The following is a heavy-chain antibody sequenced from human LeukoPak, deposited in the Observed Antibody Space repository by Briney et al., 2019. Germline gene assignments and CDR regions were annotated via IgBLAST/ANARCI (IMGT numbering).Heavy chain of an antibody. CDR3: ARGNRIGYCSGGSCYSGAFDI. J-gene: IGHJ3*02. CDR1: GFTVSSNY. CDR2: IYSGGST. Sequence: GGSLRLSCAASGFTVSSNYMSWVRQAPGKGLERVSVIYSGGSTYYADSVKGRFTISRDNSKNTLYLQMNSLRAEDTAVYYCARGNRIGYCSGGSCYSGAFDIWGQGTMVTVSS. V-gene: IGHV3-53*01. D-gene: IGHD2-15*01.